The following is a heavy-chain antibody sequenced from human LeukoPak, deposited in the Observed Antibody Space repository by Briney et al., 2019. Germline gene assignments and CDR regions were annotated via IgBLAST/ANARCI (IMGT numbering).Heavy chain of an antibody. D-gene: IGHD5-18*01. J-gene: IGHJ4*02. CDR1: GYTXTGYY. Sequence: GASVKVSCKASGYTXTGYYIHWVRQAPGQGLEWMGWINPHSGGTNYAQKFQGRVTMTRDTSISTVYMELSRLRSDDTAVYYCARDWPARGYSYDYYFDYWGQGTLVTVSS. CDR3: ARDWPARGYSYDYYFDY. V-gene: IGHV1-2*02. CDR2: INPHSGGT.